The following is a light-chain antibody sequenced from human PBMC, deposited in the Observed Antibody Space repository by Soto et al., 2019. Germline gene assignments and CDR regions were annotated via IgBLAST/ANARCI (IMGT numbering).Light chain of an antibody. CDR2: DVS. CDR3: SSYTSSSTPGVV. CDR1: SSEVGGYNY. J-gene: IGLJ2*01. V-gene: IGLV2-14*01. Sequence: QSALTQPASVSGSPGQSITISYTGTSSEVGGYNYVSWYQQHPGKAPKLMIYDVSNRPSGVSNRFSGSKSGNTASLTISGLQAEDEADYYCSSYTSSSTPGVVFGGGTKLTVL.